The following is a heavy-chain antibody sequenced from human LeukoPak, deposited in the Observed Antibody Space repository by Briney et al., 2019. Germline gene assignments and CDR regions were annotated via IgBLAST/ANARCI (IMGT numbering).Heavy chain of an antibody. D-gene: IGHD2-15*01. J-gene: IGHJ4*02. CDR2: IYPGDSDT. CDR1: GYSFTSYW. Sequence: GESLKISCKGSGYSFTSYWIGWVRQMPGKGLEWMGIIYPGDSDTRYSPSFQGQVTISADKSISTAYLQWSSLKASDTAMYYCARIVCSGGSCYRAPYYFDYWGQGTLVTVSS. V-gene: IGHV5-51*01. CDR3: ARIVCSGGSCYRAPYYFDY.